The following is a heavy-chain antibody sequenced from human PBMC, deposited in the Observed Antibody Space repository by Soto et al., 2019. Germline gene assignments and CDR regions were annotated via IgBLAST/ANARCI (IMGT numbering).Heavy chain of an antibody. CDR3: AKDPLLSGWTSGGYCDY. CDR1: GFTFSSYA. J-gene: IGHJ4*02. V-gene: IGHV3-23*01. CDR2: ISGSVGTT. D-gene: IGHD6-19*01. Sequence: EVQLLESGGGLVQPGGSLRLSCEASGFTFSSYAMSWVRQAPGKGLEWVSVISGSVGTTYYADSVKGRFTISRDNSKNTLYLQMNNLRAEDTAVHYRAKDPLLSGWTSGGYCDYWGQGALVTAAS.